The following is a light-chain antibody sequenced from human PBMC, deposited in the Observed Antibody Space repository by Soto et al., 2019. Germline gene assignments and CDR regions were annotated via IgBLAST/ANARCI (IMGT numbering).Light chain of an antibody. CDR2: DVS. CDR1: QDITSS. Sequence: AIQLTQSPSSLSASLGDRVTITCRSSQDITSSIAWYRQRPGMAPELLIYDVSTLASGVTSRFSGSGSGTEFTITISDLPPEDFATYYCQQYSTYPLTFGGGTKVDIK. V-gene: IGKV1-13*02. J-gene: IGKJ4*01. CDR3: QQYSTYPLT.